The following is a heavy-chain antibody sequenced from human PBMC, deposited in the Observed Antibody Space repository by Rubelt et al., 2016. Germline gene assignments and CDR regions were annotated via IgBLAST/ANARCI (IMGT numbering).Heavy chain of an antibody. CDR3: ARGITPADLD. J-gene: IGHJ4*02. CDR1: GFTASSNY. V-gene: IGHV3-66*01. Sequence: EVQLVESGGGLVQPGGSLRLSCAASGFTASSNYMSWVRQAPGKGLEWVSGIYSGGSTYYADSVKGRFTISRDNSKNTLYLQMNSLRAVDTAVYYCARGITPADLDWGQGTLVTVSS. CDR2: IYSGGST. D-gene: IGHD2-2*01.